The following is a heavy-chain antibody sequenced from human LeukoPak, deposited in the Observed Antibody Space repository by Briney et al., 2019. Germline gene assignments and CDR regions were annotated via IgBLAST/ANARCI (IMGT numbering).Heavy chain of an antibody. V-gene: IGHV4-61*02. CDR2: IYPTGNT. CDR3: ARGTSSSFLFGY. CDR1: GGSISSGGFY. J-gene: IGHJ4*02. Sequence: SETLSLTCTVSGGSISSGGFYWSWIRQPAGKGLEWIGRIYPTGNTDYNPSLRNRVTISVDMSENQFSLKVSSVTATDTAVYYCARGTSSSFLFGYWGQGTLVTVSS. D-gene: IGHD6-13*01.